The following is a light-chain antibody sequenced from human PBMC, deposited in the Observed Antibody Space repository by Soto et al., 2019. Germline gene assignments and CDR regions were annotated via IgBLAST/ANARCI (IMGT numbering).Light chain of an antibody. Sequence: DIVMTQTPLSLPVTPGEPASISCRSSQSLLDSDDGNTYLDWYLQKPGQSPQLVIYTHSYRASGVPDRFSGSGSGTDFTLKISRVEAEYVGVYYCMQRIEFPVLPFGGGAKVEIK. J-gene: IGKJ4*01. CDR3: MQRIEFPVLP. CDR2: THS. CDR1: QSLLDSDDGNTY. V-gene: IGKV2-40*01.